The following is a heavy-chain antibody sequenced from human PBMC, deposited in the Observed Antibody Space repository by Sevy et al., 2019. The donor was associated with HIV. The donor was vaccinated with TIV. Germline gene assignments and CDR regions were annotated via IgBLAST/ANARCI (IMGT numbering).Heavy chain of an antibody. CDR3: ARVERVALPFGGVNDAFDI. Sequence: SETLSLTCTVSGGSISSGGYYWSWIRQHPGKGLEWIGYIYYSGSTYYNPSLKSRVTISVDTSKNQFSLKLSSVTAADTAVYYSARVERVALPFGGVNDAFDIWGQGTMVTVSS. CDR2: IYYSGST. V-gene: IGHV4-31*03. CDR1: GGSISSGGYY. D-gene: IGHD3-16*01. J-gene: IGHJ3*02.